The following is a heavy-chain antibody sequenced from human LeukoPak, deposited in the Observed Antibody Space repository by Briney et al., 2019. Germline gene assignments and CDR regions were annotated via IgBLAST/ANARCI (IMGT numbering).Heavy chain of an antibody. CDR1: GYSFTSYW. CDR3: ARQGHYYDSSGYSFFDY. D-gene: IGHD3-22*01. Sequence: AGESLKISCQGSGYSFTSYWIGWVRQLPGKGLEWMGIIYPGDSDTRYSPSFQGQVTISADKSISTAYLQWSSLKASDTAMYYCARQGHYYDSSGYSFFDYWGQGTLVTVSS. V-gene: IGHV5-51*01. J-gene: IGHJ4*02. CDR2: IYPGDSDT.